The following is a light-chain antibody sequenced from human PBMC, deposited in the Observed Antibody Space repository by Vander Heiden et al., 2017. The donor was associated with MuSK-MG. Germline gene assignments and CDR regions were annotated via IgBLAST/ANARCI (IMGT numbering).Light chain of an antibody. V-gene: IGLV3-1*01. CDR3: QTWDSSAAV. Sequence: GQTANITCPGDTLGDKYASWYQQHPGQSPVLVIYKDNRRPSEIPERFSGSNSGNTATLTINGTQPIDEAEYYCQTWDSSAAVFGGGTKLTVL. CDR1: TLGDKY. CDR2: KDN. J-gene: IGLJ2*01.